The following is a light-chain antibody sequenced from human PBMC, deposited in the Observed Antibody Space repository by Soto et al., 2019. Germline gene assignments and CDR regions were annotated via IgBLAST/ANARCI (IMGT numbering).Light chain of an antibody. J-gene: IGLJ1*01. Sequence: QSVLTQPASVSGSPGQSITISCTGTSSDVGGYNYVSWYQYHPGKAPKLMIYEVSNRPSGVSNRFSGSKSGNTASLTISGLQAEDEADYHCSSYRSSSTLDVFGTGTKLTVL. CDR3: SSYRSSSTLDV. V-gene: IGLV2-14*01. CDR2: EVS. CDR1: SSDVGGYNY.